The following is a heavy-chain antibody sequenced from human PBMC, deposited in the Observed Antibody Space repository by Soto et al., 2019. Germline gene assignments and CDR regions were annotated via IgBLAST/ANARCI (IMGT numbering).Heavy chain of an antibody. CDR2: INHSGST. CDR1: GGSFSGYY. CDR3: ARLQGYCSSTSCIYYYYGMDV. D-gene: IGHD2-2*01. V-gene: IGHV4-34*01. Sequence: SETLSLTCAVYGGSFSGYYWSWIRQPPGKGLEWIGEINHSGSTNYNPSLKSRVTISVDTSKNQFSLKLSSVTAADTAVYYCARLQGYCSSTSCIYYYYGMDVWGQGTTVTVSS. J-gene: IGHJ6*02.